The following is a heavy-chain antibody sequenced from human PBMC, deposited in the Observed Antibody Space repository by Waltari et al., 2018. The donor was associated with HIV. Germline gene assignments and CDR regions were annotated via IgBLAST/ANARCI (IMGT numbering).Heavy chain of an antibody. CDR1: GFTFSSYG. D-gene: IGHD5-12*01. Sequence: QVQLVESGGGVVQPGGSLRLSCAASGFTFSSYGMHWVRQAPGKGRGLGAFIRYDGSNKDYADSVKGRFTISRDNSKNTLYLQMNSLRAEDMAVYYCAKDQTPSGSYFDYWGQGTLVTVSS. V-gene: IGHV3-30*02. CDR2: IRYDGSNK. CDR3: AKDQTPSGSYFDY. J-gene: IGHJ4*02.